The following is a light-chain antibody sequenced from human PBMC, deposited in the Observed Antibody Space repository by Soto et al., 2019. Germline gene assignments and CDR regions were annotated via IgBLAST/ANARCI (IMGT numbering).Light chain of an antibody. CDR1: SSDVGSFNL. CDR3: CSYATDSSYV. V-gene: IGLV2-23*01. CDR2: EGS. Sequence: LTQPASVSGSPGQSITISCTGTSSDVGSFNLVSWYQHHPGKIPRLIIYEGSRRPSGVSDRFSASKSGNAASLTISGLQAEDEADYYCCSYATDSSYVFGTGTQLTVL. J-gene: IGLJ1*01.